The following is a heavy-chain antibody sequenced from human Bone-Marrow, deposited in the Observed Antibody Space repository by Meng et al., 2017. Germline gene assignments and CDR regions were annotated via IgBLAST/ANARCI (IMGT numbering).Heavy chain of an antibody. CDR1: GFTSSDYY. J-gene: IGHJ6*02. D-gene: IGHD3-10*01. CDR2: ISSSGSTI. CDR3: ARDYYGSGSYIPYYDYYYGMDV. Sequence: GESLKISCAASGFTSSDYYMTWIRQAPGKGLEWVSYISSSGSTIYYADSVKGRFTISRDNAKNSLYLQMNSLRAEDTAVYDCARDYYGSGSYIPYYDYYYGMDVWGQGTTVTVSS. V-gene: IGHV3-11*04.